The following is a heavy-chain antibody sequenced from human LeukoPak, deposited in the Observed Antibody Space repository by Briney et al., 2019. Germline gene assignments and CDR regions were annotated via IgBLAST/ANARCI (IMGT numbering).Heavy chain of an antibody. V-gene: IGHV1-69*05. Sequence: VASVTVACKAAGGTFRSYAFSWVRQAPGQGLEWVGGSIPLYHSTNYAQNFQGRVTLTTDESTNTAYMELSSLRSEDTAVYYCATATVPGAIEGPFDRLDMWGQGTMVTVSS. J-gene: IGHJ3*02. CDR3: ATATVPGAIEGPFDRLDM. CDR1: GGTFRSYA. CDR2: SIPLYHST. D-gene: IGHD2-2*02.